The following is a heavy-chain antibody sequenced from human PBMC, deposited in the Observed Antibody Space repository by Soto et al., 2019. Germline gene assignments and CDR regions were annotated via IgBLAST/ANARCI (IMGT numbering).Heavy chain of an antibody. J-gene: IGHJ6*02. CDR1: GFTFSSYG. CDR2: IWYDGSNK. D-gene: IGHD3-10*01. CDR3: ASDLSKYGSGSYYYYYYGMDV. V-gene: IGHV3-33*01. Sequence: PGGSLRLSCAASGFTFSSYGMHWVRQAPGKGLEWVAVIWYDGSNKYYADSVKGRFTISRDNAKNSLYLQMNSLRAEDTAVYYCASDLSKYGSGSYYYYYYGMDVWGQGTTVTVSS.